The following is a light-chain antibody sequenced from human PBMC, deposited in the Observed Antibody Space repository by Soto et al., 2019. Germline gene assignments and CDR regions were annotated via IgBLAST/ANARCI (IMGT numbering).Light chain of an antibody. V-gene: IGKV1-9*01. CDR3: QQLKTFPLT. CDR2: AAS. Sequence: IQLTQSPSSLSASVGDRVTITCRASQGISSYLAWYQQRSGKAPKLLIFAASTLQSGVPSRFSGSGSGTDFTLTISSLQPEDFATYYCQQLKTFPLTFGGGTKVEIK. CDR1: QGISSY. J-gene: IGKJ4*01.